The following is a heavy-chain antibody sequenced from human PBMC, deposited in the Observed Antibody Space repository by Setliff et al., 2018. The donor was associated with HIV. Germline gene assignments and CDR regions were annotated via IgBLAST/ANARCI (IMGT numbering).Heavy chain of an antibody. CDR2: ISSSGNYI. D-gene: IGHD3-22*01. Sequence: RLSCAASGFTFSIYTINWVRQAPGKGLEWVPSISSSGNYINYADSVKGRFTISGDNAKNSLDLQMNSLRAEDTAVYFCARSESSGYSLPYTRFDAWGQGTLVTVSS. CDR3: ARSESSGYSLPYTRFDA. V-gene: IGHV3-21*01. CDR1: GFTFSIYT. J-gene: IGHJ5*02.